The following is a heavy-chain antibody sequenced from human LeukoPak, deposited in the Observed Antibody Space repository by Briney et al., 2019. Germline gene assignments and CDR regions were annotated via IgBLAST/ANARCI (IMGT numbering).Heavy chain of an antibody. CDR3: ARDSPGDYYTYCYYYYMDV. J-gene: IGHJ6*03. V-gene: IGHV3-48*03. CDR1: GFTFSSYE. Sequence: GGSLRLSCAASGFTFSSYEMNWVRQAPGKGLEWVSYISSSGSTIYYADSVKGRFTISRDNAKNSLYLQMNSLRAEDTAVYYCARDSPGDYYTYCYYYYMDVWGKGTTVTISS. D-gene: IGHD2-21*02. CDR2: ISSSGSTI.